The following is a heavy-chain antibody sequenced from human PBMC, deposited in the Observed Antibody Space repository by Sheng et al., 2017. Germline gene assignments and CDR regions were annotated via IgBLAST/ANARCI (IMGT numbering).Heavy chain of an antibody. D-gene: IGHD3-22*01. CDR3: TTDPSMIVVVTYRRYFDL. J-gene: IGHJ2*01. Sequence: EVQLVESGGGLVKPGGSLRLSCAASGFTFSNAWMSWVRQAPGKGLEWVGRIKSKTDGGTTDYAAPVKGRFTISRDDSKNTLYLQMNSLKTEDTAVYYCTTDPSMIVVVTYRRYFDLWGLAPWSLSPQ. CDR2: IKSKTDGGTT. V-gene: IGHV3-15*01. CDR1: GFTFSNAW.